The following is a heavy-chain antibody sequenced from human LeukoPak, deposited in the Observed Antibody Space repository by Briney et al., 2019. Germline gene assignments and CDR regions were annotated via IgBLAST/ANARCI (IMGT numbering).Heavy chain of an antibody. CDR2: ISSSSTIL. Sequence: PGGSLRLSCAASGFTFSSYSMNWVRQAPGKGLEWVSHISSSSTILYYADSVKGRFTISRDNAKNSLYLQMNSLRAEDTAVYYCARERHGDYWGQGTLVTVSS. CDR3: ARERHGDY. J-gene: IGHJ4*02. V-gene: IGHV3-48*01. CDR1: GFTFSSYS.